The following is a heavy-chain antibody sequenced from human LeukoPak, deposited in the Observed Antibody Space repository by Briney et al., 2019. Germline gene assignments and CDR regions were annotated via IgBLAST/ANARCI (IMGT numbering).Heavy chain of an antibody. Sequence: GGSLRLSCAASGFTFSSYGMHWVRQAPGKGLEWVSGISWNSGSIGYADSVKGRFTISRDNAKNSLYLQMNSLRAEDTALYYCAKEASYDYVWGSYRYRANYFDYWGQGTLVTVSS. J-gene: IGHJ4*02. CDR1: GFTFSSYG. CDR2: ISWNSGSI. V-gene: IGHV3-9*01. D-gene: IGHD3-16*02. CDR3: AKEASYDYVWGSYRYRANYFDY.